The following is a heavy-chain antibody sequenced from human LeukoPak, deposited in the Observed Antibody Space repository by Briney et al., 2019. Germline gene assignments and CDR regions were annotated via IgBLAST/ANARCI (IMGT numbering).Heavy chain of an antibody. CDR3: ARDFYDGFALDY. Sequence: GGSLRLSCAASGFTFSSHNMNWVRQAPGKGLEWVSSISTSSSYIYYADSVKGRFTISRDNARNSLYLQMDNLRAEDTGVYYCARDFYDGFALDYWGQGTLVTVSS. CDR1: GFTFSSHN. CDR2: ISTSSSYI. J-gene: IGHJ4*02. V-gene: IGHV3-21*03. D-gene: IGHD2/OR15-2a*01.